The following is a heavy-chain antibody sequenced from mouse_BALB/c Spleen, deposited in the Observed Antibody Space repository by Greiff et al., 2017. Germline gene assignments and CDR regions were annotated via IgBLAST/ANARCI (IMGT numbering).Heavy chain of an antibody. CDR2: ISSGGST. J-gene: IGHJ1*01. CDR3: AREDYYGSSYGYFDV. Sequence: EVQRVESGGGLVKPGGSLTLYCAASGFTFSSYAMSWVRQTPEKRLEWVASISSGGSTYYPDSVKGRFTISRDNARNILYLQMSSLRSEDTAMYYCAREDYYGSSYGYFDVWGAGTTVTVSA. D-gene: IGHD1-1*01. V-gene: IGHV5-6-5*01. CDR1: GFTFSSYA.